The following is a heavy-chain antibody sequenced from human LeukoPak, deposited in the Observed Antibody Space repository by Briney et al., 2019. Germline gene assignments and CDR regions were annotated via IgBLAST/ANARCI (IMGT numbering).Heavy chain of an antibody. CDR1: GGSISSGDYY. J-gene: IGHJ4*02. CDR3: ARTLLGYCSSTSCYNFDY. Sequence: PSQTLSLTCTVSGGSISSGDYYWSWIRQPPGKGLEWIGYIYYSGSNYYNPSLKSRVTISVDTSKNQFSLKLSSVTAADTAVYYCARTLLGYCSSTSCYNFDYWGQGTLVTVSS. D-gene: IGHD2-2*02. V-gene: IGHV4-30-4*08. CDR2: IYYSGSN.